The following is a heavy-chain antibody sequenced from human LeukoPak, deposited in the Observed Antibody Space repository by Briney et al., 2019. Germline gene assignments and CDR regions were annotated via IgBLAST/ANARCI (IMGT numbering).Heavy chain of an antibody. V-gene: IGHV3-30-3*01. Sequence: GRSLRLSCAASGFTFSSYAMHWVRQAPGKGLEWVAVISYDGSNKYYADSVKGRFTISRDNSKNTLYLQMNSLRAEDTAVYYCARAWDTVTTGGDYWGQGTLVTVSS. CDR1: GFTFSSYA. D-gene: IGHD4-17*01. CDR3: ARAWDTVTTGGDY. J-gene: IGHJ4*02. CDR2: ISYDGSNK.